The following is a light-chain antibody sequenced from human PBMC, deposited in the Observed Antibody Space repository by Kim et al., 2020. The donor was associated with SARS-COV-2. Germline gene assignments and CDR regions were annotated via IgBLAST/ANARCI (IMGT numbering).Light chain of an antibody. Sequence: APGKTARSTCGGNNIGSKSVHWYQQKPGQAPVLVIYYDSDRPSGIHERFSGSNSGNTATLTISRVEAGDEADYYCQVWDSSSDSWVFGGGTQLTVL. V-gene: IGLV3-21*04. CDR1: NIGSKS. J-gene: IGLJ3*02. CDR2: YDS. CDR3: QVWDSSSDSWV.